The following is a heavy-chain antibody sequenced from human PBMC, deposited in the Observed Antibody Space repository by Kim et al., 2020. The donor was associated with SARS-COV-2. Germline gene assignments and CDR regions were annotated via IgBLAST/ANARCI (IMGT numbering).Heavy chain of an antibody. D-gene: IGHD5-18*01. Sequence: GGSLRLSCAASGFTFSSYGMHWVRQAPGKGLEWVAVIWYDGSNKYYADSVKGRFTISRDNSKNTLYLQMNSLRAEDTAVYYCARGGVWLAPTSDAFDIWGQGTMVTVSS. J-gene: IGHJ3*02. CDR2: IWYDGSNK. CDR3: ARGGVWLAPTSDAFDI. V-gene: IGHV3-33*01. CDR1: GFTFSSYG.